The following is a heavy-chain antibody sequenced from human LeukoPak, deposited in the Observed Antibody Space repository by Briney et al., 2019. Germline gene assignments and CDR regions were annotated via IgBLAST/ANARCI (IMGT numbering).Heavy chain of an antibody. D-gene: IGHD1-14*01. CDR2: IYHSGST. V-gene: IGHV4-39*07. Sequence: SETLSLTCTVSGGSISSSSYYWGWIRQPPGKGLEWIGSIYHSGSTYYNPSLKSRVTISVDTSKNQFSLKLSSVTAADTAVYYCARSPGTGRTDAFDIWGQGTMVTVSS. CDR3: ARSPGTGRTDAFDI. J-gene: IGHJ3*02. CDR1: GGSISSSSYY.